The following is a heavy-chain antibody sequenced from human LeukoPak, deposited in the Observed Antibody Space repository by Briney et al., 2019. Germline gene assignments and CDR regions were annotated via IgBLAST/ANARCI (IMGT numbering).Heavy chain of an antibody. CDR3: AKHMRATNTYSFFGLDV. D-gene: IGHD1-26*01. CDR1: GFTFKDYG. V-gene: IGHV3-9*01. J-gene: IGHJ6*02. Sequence: GRSLRLSCAATGFTFKDYGMHWVRQPPGKGLEWVSSINWNGGGTDYADSVKGRFTISRDNAKSSLYLQLSSLRPEDTALYYCAKHMRATNTYSFFGLDVWGQGTTVTVSS. CDR2: INWNGGGT.